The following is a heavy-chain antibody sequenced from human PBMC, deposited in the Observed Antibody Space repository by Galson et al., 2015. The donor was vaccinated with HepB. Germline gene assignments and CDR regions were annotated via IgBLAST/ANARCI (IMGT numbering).Heavy chain of an antibody. V-gene: IGHV3-23*01. J-gene: IGHJ4*02. D-gene: IGHD6-6*01. Sequence: SLRLSCAASGFTFSSYAMSWVRQAPGKGLEWVSAISGSGGSTYYADSVKGRFTISRDNSKNTLYLQMNSLRAEDTAVYYCAKSMAARPGSFDYWGQGTLVTVSS. CDR3: AKSMAARPGSFDY. CDR1: GFTFSSYA. CDR2: ISGSGGST.